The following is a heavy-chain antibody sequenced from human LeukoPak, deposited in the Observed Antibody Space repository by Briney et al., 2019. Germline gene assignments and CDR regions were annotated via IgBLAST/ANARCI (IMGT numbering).Heavy chain of an antibody. V-gene: IGHV1-69*13. J-gene: IGHJ6*02. CDR3: ARHREGYCSGGSCYVYYYYGMDV. CDR1: GGTFSSYA. CDR2: IIPIFGTA. Sequence: SVKVPCKASGGTFSSYAISWVRQAPGQGLEWMGGIIPIFGTANYAQKFQGRVTITADESTSTAYMELSSLRSEDTAVYYCARHREGYCSGGSCYVYYYYGMDVWGQGTTVTVSS. D-gene: IGHD2-15*01.